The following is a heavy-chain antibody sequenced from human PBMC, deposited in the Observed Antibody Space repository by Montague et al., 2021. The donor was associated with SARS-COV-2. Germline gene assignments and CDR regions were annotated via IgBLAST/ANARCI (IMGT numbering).Heavy chain of an antibody. CDR2: IYYSGST. Sequence: SETLSLTCTVSGGAISSSSYYWGWIRQPPGKGLEWIGSIYYSGSTYYNPSLKSRVTISVDTSKNQFSLKLSAVTAADTAVYDCARDTRNTMLVVVNRYGMDVWGQGTTVTVSS. J-gene: IGHJ6*02. CDR3: ARDTRNTMLVVVNRYGMDV. D-gene: IGHD3-22*01. CDR1: GGAISSSSYY. V-gene: IGHV4-39*07.